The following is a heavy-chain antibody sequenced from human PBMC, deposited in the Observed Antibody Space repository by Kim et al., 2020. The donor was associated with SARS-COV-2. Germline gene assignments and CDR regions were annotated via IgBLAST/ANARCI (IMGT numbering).Heavy chain of an antibody. V-gene: IGHV3-30*18. CDR1: GFTFSTYG. CDR3: AKDHGSGSYHADY. D-gene: IGHD3-10*01. J-gene: IGHJ4*02. CDR2: ISYDGSNK. Sequence: GGSLRLSCAASGFTFSTYGMHWVRQAPGKGLEWVAVISYDGSNKYYADSVKGRFTISRDNSKNTLYLQMNSLRAEDTAVYYCAKDHGSGSYHADYWGQGTLVTVSS.